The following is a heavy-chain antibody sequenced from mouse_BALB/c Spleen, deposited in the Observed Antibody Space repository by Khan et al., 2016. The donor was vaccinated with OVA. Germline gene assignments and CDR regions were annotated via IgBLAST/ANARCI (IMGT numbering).Heavy chain of an antibody. CDR1: GYSFTGYF. Sequence: VQLKQSGPELVKPGASVKISCKASGYSFTGYFMNWVMQSHGKSLEWIGRINPHIGETFYNQKFRDKATLTVDESSSTAHMELRSLASEDSAVHYCARTYGSDFDYWGQGTTLTVSS. V-gene: IGHV1-20*02. CDR2: INPHIGET. D-gene: IGHD1-1*01. J-gene: IGHJ2*01. CDR3: ARTYGSDFDY.